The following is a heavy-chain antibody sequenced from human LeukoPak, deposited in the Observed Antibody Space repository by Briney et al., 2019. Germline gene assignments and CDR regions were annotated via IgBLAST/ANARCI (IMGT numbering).Heavy chain of an antibody. CDR1: GFTFGDYA. D-gene: IGHD6-19*01. Sequence: GGSLRLSCTASGFTFGDYAMSWVRRAPGKGLEWVGFIRSKAYGGTTEYAASVKGRFTISRDDSKSIAYLQMNSLKTEDTAVYYCTREMGSYSSGWYYFDYWGQGTLVTVSS. V-gene: IGHV3-49*04. J-gene: IGHJ4*02. CDR2: IRSKAYGGTT. CDR3: TREMGSYSSGWYYFDY.